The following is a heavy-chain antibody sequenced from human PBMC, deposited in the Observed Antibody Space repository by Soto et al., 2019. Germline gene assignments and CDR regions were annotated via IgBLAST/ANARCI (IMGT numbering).Heavy chain of an antibody. D-gene: IGHD3-10*01. J-gene: IGHJ4*02. V-gene: IGHV3-23*01. CDR3: ATPMALPGSDY. Sequence: AGGSLRLSCAASGFTFSSYAMSWVRQAPGKGLEWVSAISGSGGSTYYADSVKGRFTISRDNSKNTLYLQMNSLRVEDTAMYYCATPMALPGSDYWGQGTLVTVSS. CDR1: GFTFSSYA. CDR2: ISGSGGST.